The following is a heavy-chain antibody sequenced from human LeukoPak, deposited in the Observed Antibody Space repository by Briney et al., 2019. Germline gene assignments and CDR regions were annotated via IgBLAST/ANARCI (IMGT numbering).Heavy chain of an antibody. Sequence: PGGSLRLSCAASGFPFSGYGMHWVRQAPGKGLEWVAVVSYDDTRRLYGDSVKGRFTISRDNSKNTLYLQMNSLRDEDTAVYYCAKGVQQLVRSGYFDYWGQGTLVTVSS. J-gene: IGHJ4*02. D-gene: IGHD6-13*01. CDR2: VSYDDTRR. CDR3: AKGVQQLVRSGYFDY. CDR1: GFPFSGYG. V-gene: IGHV3-30*18.